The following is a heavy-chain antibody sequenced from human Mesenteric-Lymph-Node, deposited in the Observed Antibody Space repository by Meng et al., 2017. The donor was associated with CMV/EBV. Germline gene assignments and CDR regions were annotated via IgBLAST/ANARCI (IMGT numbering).Heavy chain of an antibody. CDR1: GGSISSSSYY. CDR2: IYYSGST. V-gene: IGHV4-39*07. J-gene: IGHJ4*02. Sequence: SETLSLTCTVSGGSISSSSYYWGWIRQPPGKGLEWIGSIYYSGSTNYNPSLKSRVTISVDTSKIQFSLKLTSVTAADTAVYYCARDSGFSSSQYYFDYWGQGTLVTVSS. D-gene: IGHD6-13*01. CDR3: ARDSGFSSSQYYFDY.